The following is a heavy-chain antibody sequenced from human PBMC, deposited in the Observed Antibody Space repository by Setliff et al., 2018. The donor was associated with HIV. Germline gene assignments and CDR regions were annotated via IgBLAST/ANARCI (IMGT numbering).Heavy chain of an antibody. V-gene: IGHV3-30*02. CDR1: GFKFSTHN. CDR2: IWSDGIDE. Sequence: GGSLRLSCAASGFKFSTHNMHWVRQAPGEGLEWVAVIWSDGIDEDYSASVKGRITISRDNSNNTLYLQMNSLRAEDTAVYYCAKDQHDILTGYPNYYYYYYMDVWGKGTTVTVSS. D-gene: IGHD3-9*01. CDR3: AKDQHDILTGYPNYYYYYYMDV. J-gene: IGHJ6*03.